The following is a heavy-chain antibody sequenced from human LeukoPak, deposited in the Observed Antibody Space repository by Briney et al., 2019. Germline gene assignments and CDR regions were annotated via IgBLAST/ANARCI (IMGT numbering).Heavy chain of an antibody. CDR1: GGTFSSYA. Sequence: ASVKVSCKASGGTFSSYAISWVRQAPGQGLEWMGGIIPIFGTVNYAQKFQGRVTITADESTSTAYMELSSLRSEDTAVYYCARSQRRHTVVTHFDYWGQGTLVTVSS. D-gene: IGHD4-23*01. CDR3: ARSQRRHTVVTHFDY. CDR2: IIPIFGTV. V-gene: IGHV1-69*13. J-gene: IGHJ4*02.